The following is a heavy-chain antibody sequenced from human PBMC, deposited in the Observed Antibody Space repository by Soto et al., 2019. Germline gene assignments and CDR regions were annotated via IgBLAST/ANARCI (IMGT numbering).Heavy chain of an antibody. CDR1: GFTFSNYA. D-gene: IGHD1-1*01. CDR3: AKDKGVFNWATSYFDY. J-gene: IGHJ4*02. V-gene: IGHV3-30*18. Sequence: GGSLRLSCAASGFTFSNYAMHWVRQAPGKGLEWEALTSYDGNNEYYTDSVKGRFTISRDNSKNTLFLQMNSPRPEDTAVYYCAKDKGVFNWATSYFDYWGQGALVTVSS. CDR2: TSYDGNNE.